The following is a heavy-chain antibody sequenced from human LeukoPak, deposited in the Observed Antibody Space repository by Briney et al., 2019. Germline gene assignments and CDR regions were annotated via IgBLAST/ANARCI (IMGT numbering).Heavy chain of an antibody. V-gene: IGHV1-69*04. Sequence: GASVKVSCKASGGTFSSYAISWVRQAPGQGLEWMGRIIPILGIANYAQKFQGRVTITADKSTSTAYMELSSLRSEDTAVYYCARDDIVAVPAARYYYYYGMDVWGQGTTVTVSS. J-gene: IGHJ6*02. CDR3: ARDDIVAVPAARYYYYYGMDV. CDR2: IIPILGIA. CDR1: GGTFSSYA. D-gene: IGHD2-2*01.